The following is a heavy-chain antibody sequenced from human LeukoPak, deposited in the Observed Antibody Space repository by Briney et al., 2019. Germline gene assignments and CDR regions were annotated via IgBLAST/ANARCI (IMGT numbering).Heavy chain of an antibody. J-gene: IGHJ5*02. CDR1: GYTFTSYY. CDR3: ARSRVTIFGPGQLNWFDP. Sequence: ASVKVSCKVSGYTFTSYYMHWVRQAPGQGLEWMGIINPGGGRKRYSQKFQGRVTMTRDTSPSTVYMELRSLRSEDTAVYYCARSRVTIFGPGQLNWFDPWGQGTLVTASS. D-gene: IGHD3-3*01. CDR2: INPGGGRK. V-gene: IGHV1-46*01.